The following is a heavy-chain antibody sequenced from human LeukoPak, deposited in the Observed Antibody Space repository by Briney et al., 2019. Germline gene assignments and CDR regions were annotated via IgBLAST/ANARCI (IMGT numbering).Heavy chain of an antibody. CDR2: IIPILGIA. V-gene: IGHV1-69*04. J-gene: IGHJ4*02. CDR1: GYTFTSYA. Sequence: ASVKVSCKASGYTFTSYAISWVRQAPGQGLEWMGRIIPILGIANYAQKFQGRVTITADKSTSTAYMELSSLRSEDTAVYYCASGMVRARPYFDYWGQGTLVTVSS. CDR3: ASGMVRARPYFDY. D-gene: IGHD3-10*01.